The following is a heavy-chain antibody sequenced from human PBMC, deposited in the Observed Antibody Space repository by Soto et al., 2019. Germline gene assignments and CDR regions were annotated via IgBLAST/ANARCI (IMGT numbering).Heavy chain of an antibody. CDR3: AKDDSITMVRGVIRGAYFDY. CDR1: GFTFSSYA. D-gene: IGHD3-10*01. Sequence: EVQLLESGGGLVQPGGSLRLSCAASGFTFSSYAMSWVRQAPGKGLEWVSAISGSGGSTYYADSVKGRFTISRDNSKNTQYLQMNSLRAEDTAVYYCAKDDSITMVRGVIRGAYFDYWGQGTLVTVSS. CDR2: ISGSGGST. J-gene: IGHJ4*02. V-gene: IGHV3-23*01.